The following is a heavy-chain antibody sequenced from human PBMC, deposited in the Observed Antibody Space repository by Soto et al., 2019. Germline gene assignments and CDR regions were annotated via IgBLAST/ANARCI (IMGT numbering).Heavy chain of an antibody. CDR1: GGTFSSYA. V-gene: IGHV1-69*13. D-gene: IGHD5-12*01. CDR2: IIPIFCTA. Sequence: SVKVSCKASGGTFSSYAISWVRQAPGQGLEWMGGIIPIFCTANYAQKFQGRVTITADESTSTAYMELSSLRSEDTAVYYCARGGRDGYKGFFDYWGQGTLVTVSS. J-gene: IGHJ4*02. CDR3: ARGGRDGYKGFFDY.